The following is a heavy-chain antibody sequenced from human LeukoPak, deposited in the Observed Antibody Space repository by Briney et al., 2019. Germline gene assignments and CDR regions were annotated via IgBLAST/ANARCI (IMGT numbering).Heavy chain of an antibody. D-gene: IGHD2-15*01. CDR1: SGSISSSSYY. V-gene: IGHV4-39*01. Sequence: SETLSLTCAVSSGSISSSSYYWGWIRQPPGKGLEWIGSIYYSGSTYYNPSLKSRVTLSVDTSNNQFSLKLRSVTAADTAVYYCARQERGYGGSGHRAFDIWGQGTMVTISS. CDR3: ARQERGYGGSGHRAFDI. CDR2: IYYSGST. J-gene: IGHJ3*02.